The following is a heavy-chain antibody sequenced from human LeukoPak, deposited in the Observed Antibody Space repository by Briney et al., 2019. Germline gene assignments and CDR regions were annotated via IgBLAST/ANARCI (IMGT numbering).Heavy chain of an antibody. J-gene: IGHJ5*02. V-gene: IGHV3-33*06. Sequence: PSGGSLRLSCAASGFTFSSYGMHWVRQAPGKGLEWVAVIWYDGSNEYYADSVKGRFTISRDNSKNTLYLQMNSLRAEDTAVYYCAKGDYDYGGFDPWGQGTLVTVSS. CDR2: IWYDGSNE. CDR1: GFTFSSYG. D-gene: IGHD3-3*01. CDR3: AKGDYDYGGFDP.